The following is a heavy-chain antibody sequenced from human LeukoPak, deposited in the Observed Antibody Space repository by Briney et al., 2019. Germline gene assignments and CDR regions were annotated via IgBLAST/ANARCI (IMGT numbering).Heavy chain of an antibody. CDR2: INHSGST. Sequence: SETLSLTCAVYGGSFSGYYWSWIRQPPGKGLEWIGEINHSGSTNYNPSLKSRVTISVDTSKNQFSLKLSSVTAEDTAVYYCSSGWHFDYWGQGTLVTVSS. J-gene: IGHJ4*02. V-gene: IGHV4-34*01. D-gene: IGHD6-19*01. CDR1: GGSFSGYY. CDR3: SSGWHFDY.